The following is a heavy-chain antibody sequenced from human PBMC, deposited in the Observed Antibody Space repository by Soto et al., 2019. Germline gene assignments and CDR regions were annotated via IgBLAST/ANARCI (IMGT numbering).Heavy chain of an antibody. J-gene: IGHJ6*02. Sequence: GGSLRLSCAASGFTFSSYSMNWVRQAPGKGLEWVSYISSSSSTIYYADSVKGRFTISRDNAKNSLYLQMNSLRDEDTAVYYCARPNPDYYDSSGYAGIYYGMDVWGQGTTVTVSS. CDR1: GFTFSSYS. CDR2: ISSSSSTI. D-gene: IGHD3-22*01. CDR3: ARPNPDYYDSSGYAGIYYGMDV. V-gene: IGHV3-48*02.